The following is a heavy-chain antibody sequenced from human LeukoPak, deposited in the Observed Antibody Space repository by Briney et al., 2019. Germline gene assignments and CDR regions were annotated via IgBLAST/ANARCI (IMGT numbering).Heavy chain of an antibody. Sequence: SETLSLTCAVYGASFSGYYWSWIRQPPGKGLEWIGEINHSGSTNYNPSLKSRVTISVDTSKNQFSLKLSSVTAADTAVYYCARALGYCSSTSCYEGPLAFDIWGQGTMVTVSS. D-gene: IGHD2-2*01. CDR3: ARALGYCSSTSCYEGPLAFDI. CDR1: GASFSGYY. CDR2: INHSGST. J-gene: IGHJ3*02. V-gene: IGHV4-34*01.